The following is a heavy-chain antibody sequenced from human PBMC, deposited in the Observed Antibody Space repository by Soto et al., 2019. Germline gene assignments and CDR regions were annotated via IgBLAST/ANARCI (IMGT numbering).Heavy chain of an antibody. CDR2: ISYDGANQ. V-gene: IGHV3-30-3*02. CDR1: GFTFSTFS. CDR3: EKTQGQRKLVDSFDN. Sequence: QGQLVESGGGVVPPGRSLRLSCVASGFTFSTFSLHWVRQAPGKGLQWVADISYDGANQYYADFVQGRFTISRDNSKNILFLQMNSLSAEDTAFYYCEKTQGQRKLVDSFDNRGQGTKGTVSS. J-gene: IGHJ3*02. D-gene: IGHD2-2*01.